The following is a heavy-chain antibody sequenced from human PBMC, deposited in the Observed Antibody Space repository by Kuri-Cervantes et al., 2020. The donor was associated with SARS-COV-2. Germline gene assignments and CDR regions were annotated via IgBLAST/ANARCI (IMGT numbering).Heavy chain of an antibody. Sequence: GESLKISCASSGFTFSSYAMHWVRQAPGKGLEWVAVISGSGGSTYYADSVKGRFTISRDNSKNTLYLQMNSLRAEDTAVYYCAKDLPGTTLQDYYYYGMDVWGQGTTVTVSS. CDR2: ISGSGGST. J-gene: IGHJ6*02. CDR3: AKDLPGTTLQDYYYYGMDV. V-gene: IGHV3-23*01. D-gene: IGHD1-7*01. CDR1: GFTFSSYA.